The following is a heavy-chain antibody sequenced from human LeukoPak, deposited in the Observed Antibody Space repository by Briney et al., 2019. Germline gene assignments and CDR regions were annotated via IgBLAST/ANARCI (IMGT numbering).Heavy chain of an antibody. CDR3: ARGIVPAAMMADWFDP. CDR2: IYYSGST. D-gene: IGHD2-2*01. V-gene: IGHV4-30-4*01. CDR1: GGSISSGDYY. J-gene: IGHJ5*02. Sequence: SQTLSLTCTVSGGSISSGDYYWSWIRQPPGKGLEWIGYIYYSGSTYYNPSLKSRVTISVDTSKNQFSLELSSVTAADTAVYYCARGIVPAAMMADWFDPWGQGTLVTVSS.